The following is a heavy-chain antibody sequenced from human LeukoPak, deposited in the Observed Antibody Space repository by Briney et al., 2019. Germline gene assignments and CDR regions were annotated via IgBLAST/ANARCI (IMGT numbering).Heavy chain of an antibody. CDR3: AKGSDILTGSFDY. CDR1: GFTFDDYA. CDR2: ISWNSGSI. Sequence: QSGGSLRLSCAASGFTFDDYAMPWVRQAPGKGLEWVSGISWNSGSIGYADSVKGRFTISRDNAKNSLYLQMNSLRAEDTALYYCAKGSDILTGSFDYWGQGTLVTVSS. J-gene: IGHJ4*02. V-gene: IGHV3-9*01. D-gene: IGHD3-9*01.